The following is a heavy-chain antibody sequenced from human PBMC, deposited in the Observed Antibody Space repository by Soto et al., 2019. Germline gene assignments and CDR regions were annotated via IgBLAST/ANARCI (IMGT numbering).Heavy chain of an antibody. CDR1: GYTFTSYG. Sequence: ASVKVSCKASGYTFTSYGISWVRQAPGQGLEWMGWISAYNGNTNYAQKLQGRVTMTTDTSTSTAYMELRSLRSDDTAVYYCAGDGIAAAETAFDYWGQGTLVTVSS. CDR3: AGDGIAAAETAFDY. D-gene: IGHD6-13*01. CDR2: ISAYNGNT. V-gene: IGHV1-18*01. J-gene: IGHJ4*02.